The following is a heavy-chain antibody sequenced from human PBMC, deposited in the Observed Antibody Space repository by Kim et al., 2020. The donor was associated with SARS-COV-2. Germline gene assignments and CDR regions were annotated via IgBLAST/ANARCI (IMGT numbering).Heavy chain of an antibody. D-gene: IGHD5-18*01. Sequence: SETLSLTCAVYGGSFSGYYWSWIRQPPGKGLEWIGEINHSGSTNYNPSLKSRVTISVDTSKNQFSLKLSSVTAADTAVYYCARGRELWRGGRWFDPWGQGTLVTVSS. CDR2: INHSGST. J-gene: IGHJ5*02. CDR1: GGSFSGYY. V-gene: IGHV4-34*01. CDR3: ARGRELWRGGRWFDP.